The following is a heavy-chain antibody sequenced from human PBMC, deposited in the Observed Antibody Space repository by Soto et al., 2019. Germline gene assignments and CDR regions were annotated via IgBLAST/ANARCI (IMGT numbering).Heavy chain of an antibody. CDR2: IWYDGSNK. CDR3: ARDTYYYDSSGYYPGY. Sequence: LRLSCAASGFTFSSYGMHWVRQAPGKGLEWVAVIWYDGSNKYYADSVKGRFTISRDNSKNTLYLQMNSLRAEDTAVYYCARDTYYYDSSGYYPGYWGQGTPVTVSS. CDR1: GFTFSSYG. V-gene: IGHV3-33*01. D-gene: IGHD3-22*01. J-gene: IGHJ4*02.